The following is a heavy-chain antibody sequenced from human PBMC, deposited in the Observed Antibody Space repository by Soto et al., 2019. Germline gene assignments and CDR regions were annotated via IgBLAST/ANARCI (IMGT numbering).Heavy chain of an antibody. Sequence: EVQLVESGGGLIQPGGSLRLSCAASGLTVSSNYMGWVRQAPGKGLEWISVFYSDDTTYYADSVKGRFTISRDNSKNTLYLQMNSLRADDTALYYCARLARVSLDFWGQGTLVTVSS. CDR3: ARLARVSLDF. D-gene: IGHD3-10*01. J-gene: IGHJ4*02. V-gene: IGHV3-53*01. CDR2: FYSDDTT. CDR1: GLTVSSNY.